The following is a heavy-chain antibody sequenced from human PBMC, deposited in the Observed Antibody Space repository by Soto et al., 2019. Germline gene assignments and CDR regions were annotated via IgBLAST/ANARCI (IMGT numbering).Heavy chain of an antibody. D-gene: IGHD6-19*01. CDR2: IYPGDPDT. Sequence: PGESLKISCKGSGYSFTSYWIGWVRQMPGKGLEWMGIIYPGDPDTRYSPSFQGQVTISADKSISTAYLQWSSLKASDTAMYYCARQVAVAGLNYYYYGMDVWGQGTTVTVSS. CDR3: ARQVAVAGLNYYYYGMDV. CDR1: GYSFTSYW. J-gene: IGHJ6*02. V-gene: IGHV5-51*01.